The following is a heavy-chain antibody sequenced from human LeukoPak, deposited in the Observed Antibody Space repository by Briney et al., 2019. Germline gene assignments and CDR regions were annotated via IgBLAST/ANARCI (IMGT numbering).Heavy chain of an antibody. CDR2: VNSDGSST. Sequence: GGSLRLSCAASGFTFSSYWMHWVRQAPGKGLVWVSRVNSDGSSTRYADSVKGRFTISRDNAKNSLYLQMNGLRDEDTAVYYCARDRSPYDTSGYYLDSWGQGTLVTVSS. D-gene: IGHD3-22*01. CDR3: ARDRSPYDTSGYYLDS. V-gene: IGHV3-74*01. CDR1: GFTFSSYW. J-gene: IGHJ4*02.